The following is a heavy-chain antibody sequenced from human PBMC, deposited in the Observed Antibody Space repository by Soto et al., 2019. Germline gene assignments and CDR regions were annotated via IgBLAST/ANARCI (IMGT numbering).Heavy chain of an antibody. CDR1: GGAISSGGYS. CDR3: ARGPSP. CDR2: IYHSGRT. V-gene: IGHV4-30-2*01. J-gene: IGHJ5*02. Sequence: QLQLQESGSGLVKPSQTLSLTCAVSGGAISSGGYSWSWSRQPPGKGLEWIGYIYHSGRTYYNPRRKRGVTIAVDRSKNEFSLKLRSVSAADTAVYYCARGPSPWGQGTRVTVAS.